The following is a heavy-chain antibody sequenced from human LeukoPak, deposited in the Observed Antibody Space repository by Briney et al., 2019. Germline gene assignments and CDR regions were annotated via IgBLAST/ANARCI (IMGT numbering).Heavy chain of an antibody. CDR1: GFTFSNAW. CDR2: IKSKTDGGTT. V-gene: IGHV3-15*07. J-gene: IGHJ4*02. Sequence: GGSLRLSCAASGFTFSNAWMNWVRQAPGKGLEWVGRIKSKTDGGTTDYAAPVKGRFTIPRDDSKNTLYLQMNSLKTEDTAVYYCTTDPGRDSGYDQVLFDYWGQGTLVTVS. CDR3: TTDPGRDSGYDQVLFDY. D-gene: IGHD5-12*01.